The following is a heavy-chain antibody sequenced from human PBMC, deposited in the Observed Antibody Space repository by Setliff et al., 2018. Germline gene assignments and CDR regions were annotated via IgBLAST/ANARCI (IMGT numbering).Heavy chain of an antibody. CDR3: ARDKGDGYGVDAYAGGGFDI. D-gene: IGHD4-17*01. J-gene: IGHJ3*02. Sequence: PSETLSLTCDVSGYSITSGHYWGWIRQPPGKGLGWIGSMYPGRSTYYNPSLKIRVTMSVDTSKKQFSLKLSSVTAADTAVYYCARDKGDGYGVDAYAGGGFDIWGQGTMVTVSS. CDR2: MYPGRST. CDR1: GYSITSGHY. V-gene: IGHV4-38-2*02.